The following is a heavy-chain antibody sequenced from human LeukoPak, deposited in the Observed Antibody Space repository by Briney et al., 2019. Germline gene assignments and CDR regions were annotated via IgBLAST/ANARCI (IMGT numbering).Heavy chain of an antibody. Sequence: SETLSLTCAVYGGSFSGYYWSWIRQPPGKGLEWIGEINHSGSTNYNPSLKSRVTISVDTPKNQFSLKLSSVTAADTAVYYCARGTGWFDPWGQGTLVTVSA. CDR1: GGSFSGYY. V-gene: IGHV4-34*01. J-gene: IGHJ5*02. CDR2: INHSGST. CDR3: ARGTGWFDP.